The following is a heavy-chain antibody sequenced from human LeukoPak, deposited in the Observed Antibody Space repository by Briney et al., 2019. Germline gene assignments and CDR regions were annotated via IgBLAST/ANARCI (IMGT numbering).Heavy chain of an antibody. CDR1: GYTFTSYG. V-gene: IGHV1-18*01. CDR2: IAVYNGDT. D-gene: IGHD6-19*01. CDR3: ARQAGYSTGWYGGYYFDH. J-gene: IGHJ4*02. Sequence: ASVKVSCKASGYTFTSYGISWVRQAPGQGPEWMGWIAVYNGDTKFLQKFQGRVTLTTDASTKTAYMELRSLTSDDTAVYYCARQAGYSTGWYGGYYFDHWGQGTPVTVSA.